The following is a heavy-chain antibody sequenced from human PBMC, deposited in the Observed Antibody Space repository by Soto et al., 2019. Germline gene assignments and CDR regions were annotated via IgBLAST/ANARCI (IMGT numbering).Heavy chain of an antibody. J-gene: IGHJ4*02. CDR1: GASFSSYY. Sequence: LSETLSLTCPFSGASFSSYYWSWIRQPPGKGLEWIGYIYYSGSTNYNPSLKSRVTISVDTSKNQFSLKLSSVTAADTAVYYCARVYGDYLDYWGQGTLVTVSS. V-gene: IGHV4-59*01. CDR2: IYYSGST. CDR3: ARVYGDYLDY. D-gene: IGHD4-17*01.